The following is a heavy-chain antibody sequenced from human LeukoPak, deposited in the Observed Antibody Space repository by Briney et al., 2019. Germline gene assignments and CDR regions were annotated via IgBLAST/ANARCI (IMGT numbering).Heavy chain of an antibody. CDR1: GGSISSSSYY. J-gene: IGHJ5*02. Sequence: SETLSLTCTVSGGSISSSSYYWGWLRQPPGKGLEWLGSIYYSGSTYYNPSLKSRVTISVDTSKNQFSLKLSSVTAAATAVYYCARGRGEARGIAMVRGVRAPSYNWFDPWGQGTQVTVSS. D-gene: IGHD3-10*01. CDR2: IYYSGST. V-gene: IGHV4-39*07. CDR3: ARGRGEARGIAMVRGVRAPSYNWFDP.